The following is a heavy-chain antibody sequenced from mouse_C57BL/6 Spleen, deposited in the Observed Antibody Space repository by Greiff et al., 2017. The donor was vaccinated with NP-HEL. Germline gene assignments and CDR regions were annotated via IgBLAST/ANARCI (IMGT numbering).Heavy chain of an antibody. D-gene: IGHD1-1*01. V-gene: IGHV1-64*01. J-gene: IGHJ1*03. CDR1: GYTFTSYW. CDR2: IHPNSGST. CDR3: APTTVVPYWYFDV. Sequence: VQLQQPGAELVKPGASVKLSCKASGYTFTSYWMHWVKQRPGQGLEWIGMIHPNSGSTNYNEKFKSKATLTVDKSSSTAYMQLSSLTSEDSAVYYCAPTTVVPYWYFDVWGTGTTVTVSS.